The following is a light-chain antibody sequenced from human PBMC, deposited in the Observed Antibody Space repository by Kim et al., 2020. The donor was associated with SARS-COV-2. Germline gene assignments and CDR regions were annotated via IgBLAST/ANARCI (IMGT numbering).Light chain of an antibody. V-gene: IGLV3-1*01. CDR3: RAWDRSTGGV. J-gene: IGLJ1*01. CDR2: QDS. CDR1: KLGDKY. Sequence: SYELTQPPSVSVSPGQTASITCSGDKLGDKYACWYQQKPGQSPVLVIYQDSKRPSGIPERFSGSNSGNTATLTISGTPAMDEADYYCRAWDRSTGGVFGT.